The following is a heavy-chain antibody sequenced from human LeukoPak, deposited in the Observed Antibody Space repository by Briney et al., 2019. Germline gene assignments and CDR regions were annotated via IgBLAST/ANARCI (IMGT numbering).Heavy chain of an antibody. D-gene: IGHD3-22*01. Sequence: QPGGSLRLSCAASGFNFRSYGMQWVRQAPGKGLEWVTLISYDGTDKYYAASVRGRSTISRDNSKNTLYLQMNSLRPEDTGVYYCAKDPQDFYGSSGYRPERYWGQGTLVTVSS. V-gene: IGHV3-30*18. J-gene: IGHJ4*02. CDR1: GFNFRSYG. CDR3: AKDPQDFYGSSGYRPERY. CDR2: ISYDGTDK.